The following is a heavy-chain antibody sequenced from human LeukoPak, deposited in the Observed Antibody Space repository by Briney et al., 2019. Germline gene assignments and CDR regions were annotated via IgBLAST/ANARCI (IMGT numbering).Heavy chain of an antibody. D-gene: IGHD3-10*01. CDR1: GYTLTGYY. V-gene: IGHV1-2*02. Sequence: GASVKVSCKASGYTLTGYYMHWVRQAPGQGLEWMGWINPNSGGTNYAQKFQGRVTMTRDTSISTAYMELSRLRSDDTAVYYCASGSPITMVRGVSVDYWGQGTLVTVSS. CDR2: INPNSGGT. J-gene: IGHJ4*02. CDR3: ASGSPITMVRGVSVDY.